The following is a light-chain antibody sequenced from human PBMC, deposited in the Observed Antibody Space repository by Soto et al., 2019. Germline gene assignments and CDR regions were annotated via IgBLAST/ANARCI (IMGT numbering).Light chain of an antibody. Sequence: QSALTQPPSASGSPGQSVTISCTGTSSDVGGYNFVSWYQQHPGKAPKLMTYEVDKRPSGVPDRFSGSKSGNTASLTVSGLQAEDEADYYCLSYAVTTSYVFGTGTKLTVL. CDR1: SSDVGGYNF. J-gene: IGLJ1*01. CDR2: EVD. V-gene: IGLV2-8*01. CDR3: LSYAVTTSYV.